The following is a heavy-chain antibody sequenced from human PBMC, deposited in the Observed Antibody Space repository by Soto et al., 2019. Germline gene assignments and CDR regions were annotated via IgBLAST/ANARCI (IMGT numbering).Heavy chain of an antibody. CDR1: GGTFSSYA. D-gene: IGHD4-17*01. J-gene: IGHJ6*01. Sequence: SVKVSCKASGGTFSSYAISWVRQAPGQGLEWMGGIIPIFGTANYAQKFQGRVTITADESTSTAYTELSSLRSEDTAVYYCARDSDYGDYYYYGMDVWGQGTTVTVSS. CDR2: IIPIFGTA. V-gene: IGHV1-69*13. CDR3: ARDSDYGDYYYYGMDV.